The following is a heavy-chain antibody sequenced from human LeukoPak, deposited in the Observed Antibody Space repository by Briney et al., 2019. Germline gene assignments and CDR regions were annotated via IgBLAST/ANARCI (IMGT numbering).Heavy chain of an antibody. CDR2: ISSSSSYI. CDR1: GFTFGDYA. Sequence: PGGSLRLSCTASGFTFGDYAMNWVRQAPGKGLEWVSSISSSSSYIYYADSVKGRFTISRDNAKNSLYLQMNSLRAEDTAVYYCARDTEAVAGPDYWGQGTLVTVSS. J-gene: IGHJ4*02. D-gene: IGHD6-19*01. V-gene: IGHV3-21*01. CDR3: ARDTEAVAGPDY.